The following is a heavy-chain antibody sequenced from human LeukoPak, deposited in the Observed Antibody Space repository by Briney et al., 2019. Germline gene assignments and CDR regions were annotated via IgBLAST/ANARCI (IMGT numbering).Heavy chain of an antibody. Sequence: GGSLRLSCAASGFTFSSYWMSWVRQAPGKGLEWVANIKQDGSEKYYVDSVKGRFTISRDNAKNSLYLQMNSLRAEDTAVYYCARGIVVLYYYYYYMDVWGKGTTVTVSS. CDR3: ARGIVVLYYYYYYMDV. V-gene: IGHV3-7*04. D-gene: IGHD2-15*01. CDR1: GFTFSSYW. CDR2: IKQDGSEK. J-gene: IGHJ6*03.